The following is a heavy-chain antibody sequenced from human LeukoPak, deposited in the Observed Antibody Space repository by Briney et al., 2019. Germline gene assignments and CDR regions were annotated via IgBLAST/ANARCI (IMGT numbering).Heavy chain of an antibody. Sequence: QSGGSLRLSCDASGFTFSSYEMNWVRQAPGKGLEWVSYISSSGSTIYYADSVKGRFTISRDNAKNSLYLQMNSLRAEDTAVYYCAELGITMIGGVWGKGTTVTISS. CDR1: GFTFSSYE. CDR3: AELGITMIGGV. D-gene: IGHD3-10*02. V-gene: IGHV3-48*03. J-gene: IGHJ6*04. CDR2: ISSSGSTI.